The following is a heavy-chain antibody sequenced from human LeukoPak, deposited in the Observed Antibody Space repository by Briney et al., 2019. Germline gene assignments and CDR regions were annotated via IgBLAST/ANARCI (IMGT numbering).Heavy chain of an antibody. Sequence: PSETLSLTCTVSGGSISSYYWSWIRQPAGKGLEWIGRIYTSGSTNYNPSLKSRVTMSVDTSKNQFSLKLSSVTAADTAVYYCARGEVRWFGELSSPYFDYWGQGTLVTVSS. CDR1: GGSISSYY. V-gene: IGHV4-4*07. D-gene: IGHD3-10*01. J-gene: IGHJ4*02. CDR2: IYTSGST. CDR3: ARGEVRWFGELSSPYFDY.